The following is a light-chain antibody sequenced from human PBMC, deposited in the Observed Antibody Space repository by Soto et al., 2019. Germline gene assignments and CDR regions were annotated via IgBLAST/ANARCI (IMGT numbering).Light chain of an antibody. Sequence: QSALTQPASVSGSPGQSITISCTGTSSDVGSYNLVSWYQQHPGKAPKLMIYEGTTRPSGVSNRFSGSKSGNTASLTISGLPAEDEADYYCCSYAGSSTPVVFGGGTKLTVL. V-gene: IGLV2-23*01. CDR1: SSDVGSYNL. CDR3: CSYAGSSTPVV. J-gene: IGLJ2*01. CDR2: EGT.